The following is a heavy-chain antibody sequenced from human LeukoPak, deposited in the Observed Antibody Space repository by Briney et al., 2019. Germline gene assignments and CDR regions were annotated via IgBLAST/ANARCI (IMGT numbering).Heavy chain of an antibody. CDR3: AREDYDILTGYPGQFDP. CDR2: IIPIFGTA. Sequence: AASVKVSCKASGGTFSSYAISWVRQAPGQGLEWMGGIIPIFGTANYAQKFQGRVTITADVSTSTAYMELSSLRSEDTAVYYCAREDYDILTGYPGQFDPWGQGTLVTVSS. D-gene: IGHD3-9*01. V-gene: IGHV1-69*13. CDR1: GGTFSSYA. J-gene: IGHJ5*02.